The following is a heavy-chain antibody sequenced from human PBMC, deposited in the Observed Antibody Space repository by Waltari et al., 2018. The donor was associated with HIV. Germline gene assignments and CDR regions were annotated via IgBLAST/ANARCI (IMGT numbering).Heavy chain of an antibody. D-gene: IGHD7-27*01. CDR1: DYFITSVYS. V-gene: IGHV4-38-2*01. CDR2: IYYSGST. Sequence: QVQLQESGPGLVKPSETLSLTCAVSDYFITSVYSWGWIRQAPGKGLEWIGNIYYSGSTYYNPSLKSRVTISVDTSKNHFSLKLSSLTAADTAIYYCANLESNWGAFDIWGQGTMVTVSS. CDR3: ANLESNWGAFDI. J-gene: IGHJ3*02.